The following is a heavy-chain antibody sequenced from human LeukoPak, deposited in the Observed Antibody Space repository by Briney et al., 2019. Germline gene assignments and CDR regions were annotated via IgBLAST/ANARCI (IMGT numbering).Heavy chain of an antibody. V-gene: IGHV1-2*02. CDR1: GYTFTGYG. D-gene: IGHD6-19*01. CDR3: ARGCPMSGCLDY. J-gene: IGHJ4*02. Sequence: ASVKVSCKASGYTFTGYGMHWVRQAPGQGLEWMGWINPNSGGTNYAQKFQGRVTMTRDTSISTAHMELSRLRSDDTAVYYCARGCPMSGCLDYWGQGTLVTVSS. CDR2: INPNSGGT.